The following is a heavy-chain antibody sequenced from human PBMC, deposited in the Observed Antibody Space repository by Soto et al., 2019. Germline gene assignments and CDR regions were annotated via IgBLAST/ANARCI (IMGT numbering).Heavy chain of an antibody. J-gene: IGHJ6*02. CDR2: MNEDGGTT. CDR1: GFTFSRYW. CDR3: ASDLSGRADV. Sequence: GGSLRLSCAASGFTFSRYWMHWVRQAPGKGLVWVSRMNEDGGTTDYADSVKGRFTISRDNAKNTLYLQMTSLRVEDTAVYYCASDLSGRADVWGQGTTVTVSS. V-gene: IGHV3-74*01. D-gene: IGHD3-10*01.